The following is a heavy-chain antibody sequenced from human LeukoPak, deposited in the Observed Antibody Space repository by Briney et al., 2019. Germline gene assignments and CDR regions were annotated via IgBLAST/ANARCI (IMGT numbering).Heavy chain of an antibody. D-gene: IGHD2-2*02. CDR2: IYYSGST. V-gene: IGHV4-59*01. CDR1: GGSISSYY. CDR3: ARERCSSTSCYKGTTFDY. J-gene: IGHJ4*02. Sequence: SETLSLTCTVSGGSISSYYWSWIRQPPGKGLEWIGYIYYSGSTNYNPSLKSRVTISVDTSKNQFSLKLSSVTAADTAVYYCARERCSSTSCYKGTTFDYWGQGTLVTVSS.